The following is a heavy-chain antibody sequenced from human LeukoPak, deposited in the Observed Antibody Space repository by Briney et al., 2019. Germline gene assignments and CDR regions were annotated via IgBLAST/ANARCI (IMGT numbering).Heavy chain of an antibody. CDR1: GGSISSSSYY. Sequence: KPSETLSLTCTVSGGSISSSSYYWGWIRQPPGKGLEWIGYIYYSGSTNYNPSLKSRVTISVDTPENQLSLKLRSVTAADTAVYYCARAHSSSWYMDYWGQGTLVTVSS. CDR3: ARAHSSSWYMDY. CDR2: IYYSGST. J-gene: IGHJ4*02. D-gene: IGHD6-13*01. V-gene: IGHV4-61*05.